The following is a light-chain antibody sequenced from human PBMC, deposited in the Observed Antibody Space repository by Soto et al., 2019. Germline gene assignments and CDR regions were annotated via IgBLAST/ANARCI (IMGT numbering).Light chain of an antibody. CDR3: QHYNYWPYT. CDR2: DAS. V-gene: IGKV3-15*01. J-gene: IGKJ2*01. Sequence: EIVMSQSPATLSLSPGERDTLSCRASQTIDNTLAWYQRKPGQAPRLLIYDASTRATGVPARFSGSGSGTDFTLTISSLQSEDFAVYYCQHYNYWPYTFGQGTKVDIK. CDR1: QTIDNT.